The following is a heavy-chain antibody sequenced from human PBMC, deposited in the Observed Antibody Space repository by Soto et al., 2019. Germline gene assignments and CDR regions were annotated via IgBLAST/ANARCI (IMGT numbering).Heavy chain of an antibody. Sequence: EVQLVASGGGLVQPGRSLRLSCAASGFTFDDYAMHWVRQAPGKGLEWVSGISWNSGSIGYADSVKGRFTISRDNAKNSLYLQMNSLRAEDTALYYCAKDIIRYFDSDAFDIWGQGTMVTVSS. V-gene: IGHV3-9*01. CDR3: AKDIIRYFDSDAFDI. CDR1: GFTFDDYA. D-gene: IGHD3-9*01. CDR2: ISWNSGSI. J-gene: IGHJ3*02.